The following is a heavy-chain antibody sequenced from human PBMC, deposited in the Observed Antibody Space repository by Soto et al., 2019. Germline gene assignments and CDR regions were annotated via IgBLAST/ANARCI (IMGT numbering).Heavy chain of an antibody. CDR3: ARGMDILTGYSVYYYDY. CDR2: IIPIFGTA. D-gene: IGHD3-9*01. V-gene: IGHV1-69*13. Sequence: ASVKVSCKASGGSFGSYAISWVRQAPGQGLEWMGGIIPIFGTANYAQKFQGRVTITADESTSTAYMELSSLRSEDTAVYYCARGMDILTGYSVYYYDYWGQGTLVTVSS. J-gene: IGHJ4*02. CDR1: GGSFGSYA.